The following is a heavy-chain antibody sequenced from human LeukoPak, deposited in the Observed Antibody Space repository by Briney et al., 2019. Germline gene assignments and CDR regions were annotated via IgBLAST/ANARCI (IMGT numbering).Heavy chain of an antibody. J-gene: IGHJ4*02. CDR2: ISYDGSNK. CDR3: ARDTYNWNGHFDY. V-gene: IGHV3-30-3*01. Sequence: PGRSLRLSCAASGFTFSSYAMHWVRQAPGKGLEWVAVISYDGSNKYYADSVKGRFTISRDNSKNTLYLQMNSLRAEDTAVYYCARDTYNWNGHFDYWGQGTLVTVSS. D-gene: IGHD1-20*01. CDR1: GFTFSSYA.